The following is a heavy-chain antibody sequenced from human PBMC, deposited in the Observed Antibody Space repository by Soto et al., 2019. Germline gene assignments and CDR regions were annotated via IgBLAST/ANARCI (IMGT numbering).Heavy chain of an antibody. D-gene: IGHD6-13*01. CDR1: GGSISSYY. Sequence: QVQLQESGPGLVKPSATLSLTCTVSGGSISSYYWSWITQPAGKGLARIGRIFTTETTNYNPSLKSRVAMSLDTSKRQASLKLSSVLAADAAVYYCAGNIAAAGRRYYGMDVWGQGTTVTVSS. J-gene: IGHJ6*02. CDR2: IFTTETT. CDR3: AGNIAAAGRRYYGMDV. V-gene: IGHV4-4*07.